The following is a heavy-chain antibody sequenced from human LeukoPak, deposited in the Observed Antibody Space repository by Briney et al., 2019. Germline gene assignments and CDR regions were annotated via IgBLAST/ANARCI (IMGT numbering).Heavy chain of an antibody. CDR3: AKESTVTPGNVNWFDS. J-gene: IGHJ5*01. CDR1: GFTFSSYG. V-gene: IGHV3-23*01. D-gene: IGHD4-17*01. CDR2: ISGSGGST. Sequence: SGGSLRLSCAASGFTFSSYGMSWVRQAPGKGLEWVSAISGSGGSTYYADSVKGRFTISRDNSKNTLYLQMNSLRADDTAVYYCAKESTVTPGNVNWFDSWGQGTLVTVSS.